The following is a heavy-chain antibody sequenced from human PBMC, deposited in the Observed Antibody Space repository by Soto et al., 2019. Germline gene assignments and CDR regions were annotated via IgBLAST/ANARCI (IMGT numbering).Heavy chain of an antibody. Sequence: PGGSLRLSCAASGFTVSSNYMSWVRQAPGKGLEWVGRIKSKTDGGTTDYAAPVKGRFTISRDDSKNTLYLQMNSLKTEDTAVYYCTIDYYYGSGSPSAGPNWGQGTLVTLSS. V-gene: IGHV3-15*01. J-gene: IGHJ4*02. D-gene: IGHD3-10*01. CDR2: IKSKTDGGTT. CDR3: TIDYYYGSGSPSAGPN. CDR1: GFTVSSNY.